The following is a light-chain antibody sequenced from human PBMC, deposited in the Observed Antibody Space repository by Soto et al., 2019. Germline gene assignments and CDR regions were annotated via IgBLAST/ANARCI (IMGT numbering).Light chain of an antibody. CDR1: NIGSKS. J-gene: IGLJ1*01. Sequence: SYELTQPPSVSVAPGQTARITCGGNNIGSKSVHWYQQKPGQAPVLVVYDDSDRPSGIPERFSGSNSGNTATLTISRVEAGDEDDYYCQVSDSSSDPYVFGAGTKLTVL. CDR3: QVSDSSSDPYV. CDR2: DDS. V-gene: IGLV3-21*02.